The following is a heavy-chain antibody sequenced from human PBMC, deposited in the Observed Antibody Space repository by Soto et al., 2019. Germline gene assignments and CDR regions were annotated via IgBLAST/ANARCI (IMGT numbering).Heavy chain of an antibody. Sequence: LRLSCAASGFTFSSYGMHWVRQAPGKGLEWVAVISYDGSNKYYADSVKGRFTISRDNSKNTLYLQMNSLRAEDTAVYYCAKDTMVRGANQGYFDYWGQGTLVTVSS. D-gene: IGHD3-10*01. CDR2: ISYDGSNK. V-gene: IGHV3-30*18. CDR3: AKDTMVRGANQGYFDY. CDR1: GFTFSSYG. J-gene: IGHJ4*02.